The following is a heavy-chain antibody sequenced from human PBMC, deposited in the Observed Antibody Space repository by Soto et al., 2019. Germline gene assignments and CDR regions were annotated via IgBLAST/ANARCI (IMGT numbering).Heavy chain of an antibody. J-gene: IGHJ4*02. CDR3: AREATIAARLDS. CDR1: GGSISSGDYY. V-gene: IGHV4-30-4*01. D-gene: IGHD6-6*01. CDR2: IYYSGST. Sequence: QVQLQESGPGRVKPSQTLSLTCTVSGGSISSGDYYWSWLRQPPGKGLEWIGYIYYSGSTYYNPSLKSRXXIXVXXSKNQFSLKLSSVTAADTAVYYCAREATIAARLDSWGQGTLVTVSS.